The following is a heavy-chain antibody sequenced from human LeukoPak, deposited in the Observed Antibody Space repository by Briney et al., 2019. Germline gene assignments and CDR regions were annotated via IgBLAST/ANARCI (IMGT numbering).Heavy chain of an antibody. J-gene: IGHJ5*02. V-gene: IGHV4-59*12. Sequence: PSETLSLTCTVSGGSISNKYRSWIRQPPGKGLEWIGYIYYSGSTNYNPSLKNRVTILVDTSKNQFSLKLSSVTAADTAVYYCAPRGDYCSGGSCYSGDWFDPWGQGTLVTVSS. CDR2: IYYSGST. CDR3: APRGDYCSGGSCYSGDWFDP. CDR1: GGSISNKY. D-gene: IGHD2-15*01.